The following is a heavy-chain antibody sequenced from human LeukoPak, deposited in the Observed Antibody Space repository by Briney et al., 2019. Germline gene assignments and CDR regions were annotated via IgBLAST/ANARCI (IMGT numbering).Heavy chain of an antibody. J-gene: IGHJ6*03. Sequence: GGTLRLSCAASGFTFSSYGMSWVRQAPGKGLEWVSAISDSGGSTYYADSVKGRFTISRDNSKNALYLQMNSLRAEDTAVYYCAKVGGYPIKNYYMDVWGKGTTVTISS. D-gene: IGHD2-15*01. CDR3: AKVGGYPIKNYYMDV. CDR1: GFTFSSYG. V-gene: IGHV3-23*01. CDR2: ISDSGGST.